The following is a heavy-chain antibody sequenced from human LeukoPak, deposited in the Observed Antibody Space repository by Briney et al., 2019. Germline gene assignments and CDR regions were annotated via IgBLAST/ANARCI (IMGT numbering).Heavy chain of an antibody. D-gene: IGHD5-18*01. CDR3: ARVDTAMGWAFDI. Sequence: GGSLRLSCAASGFTFSSYWMHWVRQAPGKGLVWVSRINSDGSSTSYADSVKGRFTISRDNAKNTLYLQMNSLRAEDTAVYYCARVDTAMGWAFDIWGQGTMVTVSS. CDR2: INSDGSST. V-gene: IGHV3-74*01. J-gene: IGHJ3*02. CDR1: GFTFSSYW.